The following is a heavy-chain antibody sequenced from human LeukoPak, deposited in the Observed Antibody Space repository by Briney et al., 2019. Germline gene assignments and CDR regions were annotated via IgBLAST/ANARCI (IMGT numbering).Heavy chain of an antibody. CDR1: GYTFTSYD. V-gene: IGHV1-8*03. J-gene: IGHJ6*03. Sequence: ASVKVSCKASGYTFTSYDINWVRQATGQGLEWMGWMNPNSGNTGYAQKFQGRVTITRNTSISTAYMELSSLRSEDTAVYYCARGVAARPKVKNYYYMDVWSKGTTVTVSS. CDR2: MNPNSGNT. CDR3: ARGVAARPKVKNYYYMDV. D-gene: IGHD6-6*01.